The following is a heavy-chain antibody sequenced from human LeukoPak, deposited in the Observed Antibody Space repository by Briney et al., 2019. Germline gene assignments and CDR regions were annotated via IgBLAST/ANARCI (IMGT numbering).Heavy chain of an antibody. CDR1: GFTFSSSA. CDR3: ARGSSTVTTYYYYYMDV. J-gene: IGHJ6*03. V-gene: IGHV3-23*01. CDR2: ISGSGDST. Sequence: GGSLRLSCAASGFTFSSSAMIWVRQAPGKGLDWVSGISGSGDSTYYADCVKGRFTISRDNSKNTLNLQMNSLRAEDTAVYYCARGSSTVTTYYYYYMDVWGKGTTVTVSS. D-gene: IGHD4-17*01.